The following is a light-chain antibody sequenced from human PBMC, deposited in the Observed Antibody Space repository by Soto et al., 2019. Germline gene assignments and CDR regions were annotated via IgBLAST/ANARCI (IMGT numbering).Light chain of an antibody. V-gene: IGLV2-14*03. J-gene: IGLJ3*02. CDR1: SSDVGGYNF. Sequence: HSALTQPASVSGSPGQSITISCTGTSSDVGGYNFVSWYQQHPGKAPKVIINDVSGRPSGVSSRFSGSKSGNTASLTISGLQTEDEADYYCSSYTTSSTWVFGGGTKLTVL. CDR2: DVS. CDR3: SSYTTSSTWV.